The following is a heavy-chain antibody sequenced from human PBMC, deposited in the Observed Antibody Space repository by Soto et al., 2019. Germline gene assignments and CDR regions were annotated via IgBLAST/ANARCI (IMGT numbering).Heavy chain of an antibody. CDR2: ISPKSGGT. V-gene: IGHV1-2*02. Sequence: QVQLVQSGAEVQKPGASVKVSCKASGYTFSDYYVHWVRQAPGQGLEWMGWISPKSGGTMYPQKFQGRVTMTWDTSISTAYMALTRLRSDDTAVYYCARDLAKGGGSAGFDYWGQGTLVTVSS. CDR1: GYTFSDYY. CDR3: ARDLAKGGGSAGFDY. J-gene: IGHJ4*02. D-gene: IGHD1-26*01.